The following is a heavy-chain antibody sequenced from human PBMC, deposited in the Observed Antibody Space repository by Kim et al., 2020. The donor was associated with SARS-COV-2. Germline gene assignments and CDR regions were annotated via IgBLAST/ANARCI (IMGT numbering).Heavy chain of an antibody. CDR3: ANPGLRGGADY. V-gene: IGHV3-7*01. CDR1: GFTFSSYW. Sequence: GGSLRLSCAASGFTFSSYWMDWVRQAPGKGLEWVANINEDGSEQNNVDSVKGRFTISRDNAKNSLSLQMNSLRAEDTAVYYCANPGLRGGADYWGQVTLGTVSS. J-gene: IGHJ4*02. D-gene: IGHD3-10*01. CDR2: INEDGSEQ.